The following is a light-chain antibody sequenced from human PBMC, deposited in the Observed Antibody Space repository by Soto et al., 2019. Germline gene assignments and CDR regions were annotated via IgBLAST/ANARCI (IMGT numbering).Light chain of an antibody. CDR2: EVS. J-gene: IGLJ2*01. CDR1: SSDVGGYNF. V-gene: IGLV2-14*01. Sequence: QSVLTQPASVSGSPGQSITISCTGTSSDVGGYNFVSWYQQHPGKAPKLMIYEVSNRPSGVSNRFSGSKSGNTASLTISGLQAEDEAGYYCSSYTTSSTRVVFGGGTKLTVL. CDR3: SSYTTSSTRVV.